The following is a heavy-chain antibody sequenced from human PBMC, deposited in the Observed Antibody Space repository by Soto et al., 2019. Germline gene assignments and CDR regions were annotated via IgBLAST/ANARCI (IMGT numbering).Heavy chain of an antibody. CDR2: ISYDGTNK. D-gene: IGHD7-27*01. CDR3: ARDPKTSAGKHWAFNYFDS. CDR1: GFSFSISP. V-gene: IGHV3-30-3*01. Sequence: QVQLVESGGGVVQPGRSLRLSCAASGFSFSISPMHWVRQAPGKGPEWVALISYDGTNKFYADSVKGRFTISRDNSKSTLYLQVDSLRPEDAAVYYCARDPKTSAGKHWAFNYFDSWGQGTLVTVSS. J-gene: IGHJ4*02.